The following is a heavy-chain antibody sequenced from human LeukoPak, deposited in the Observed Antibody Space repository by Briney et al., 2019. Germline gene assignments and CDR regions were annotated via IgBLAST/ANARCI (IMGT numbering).Heavy chain of an antibody. J-gene: IGHJ4*02. Sequence: GGSLRLSCAASGFTLSSYSMNWLRQAPGKGLEWVSSISSSSSYIYYALSVKGRYTISRDNAKHTLYLQMNSLGAEDTAVYYCTTVVSSNRYNLCHYWGRGTLVRVSS. CDR1: GFTLSSYS. CDR3: TTVVSSNRYNLCHY. CDR2: ISSSSSYI. D-gene: IGHD6-13*01. V-gene: IGHV3-21*01.